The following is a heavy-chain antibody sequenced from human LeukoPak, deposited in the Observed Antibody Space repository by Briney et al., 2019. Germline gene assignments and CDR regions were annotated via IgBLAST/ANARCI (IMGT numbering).Heavy chain of an antibody. V-gene: IGHV4-4*07. CDR2: ISASGSS. Sequence: SETLSLTCSVSGGSVSSYYWSWIRQPAGKGLEWIGRISASGSSNYNPSLRSRVIMSVDTPKNQFSLNLSSVTAADTAVYYCAEEGAGPTWLDPWGQGTLVTVTS. J-gene: IGHJ5*02. CDR3: AEEGAGPTWLDP. CDR1: GGSVSSYY.